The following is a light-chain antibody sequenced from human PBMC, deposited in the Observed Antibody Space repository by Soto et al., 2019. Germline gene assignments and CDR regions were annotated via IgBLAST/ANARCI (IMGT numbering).Light chain of an antibody. V-gene: IGKV3-11*01. CDR3: QQRATWPGT. J-gene: IGKJ1*01. CDR1: QSIAIY. Sequence: IVLTQSPATLSFSPGEGATLSCRASQSIAIYLAWYQQKSGQSPRLLIYDTSNRAPGIPDRFSGSASGTDFPLPISSLEPEDFAFYYCQQRATWPGTFGQGTGGEIK. CDR2: DTS.